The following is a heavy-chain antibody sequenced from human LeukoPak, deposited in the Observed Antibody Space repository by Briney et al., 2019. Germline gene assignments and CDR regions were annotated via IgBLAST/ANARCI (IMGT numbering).Heavy chain of an antibody. V-gene: IGHV3-74*01. D-gene: IGHD3-10*01. Sequence: GGSLRLSCAASGFTFSRYWMHWVRHAPGKGLVCVSRIGDDGSTTAYADSVKGRFTISRDNAKNTLYLQMNSLRAEDTAVYYCARASRGNWFDPWGQGTLVTVSS. CDR3: ARASRGNWFDP. J-gene: IGHJ5*02. CDR2: IGDDGSTT. CDR1: GFTFSRYW.